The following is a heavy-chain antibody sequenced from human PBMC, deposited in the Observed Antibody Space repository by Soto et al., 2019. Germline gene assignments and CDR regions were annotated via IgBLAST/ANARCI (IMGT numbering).Heavy chain of an antibody. J-gene: IGHJ6*02. CDR1: GFTFSSYA. D-gene: IGHD3-3*01. CDR2: ISYDGSNK. CDR3: ARESYDFWSGYYTTYYYYGMDV. V-gene: IGHV3-30-3*01. Sequence: GGSLRLSCAASGFTFSSYAMHWVRQAPGKGLEWVAVISYDGSNKYYADSVKGRFTISRDNSKNTLYLQMNSLRAEDTAVYYCARESYDFWSGYYTTYYYYGMDVWGQGTTVTVSS.